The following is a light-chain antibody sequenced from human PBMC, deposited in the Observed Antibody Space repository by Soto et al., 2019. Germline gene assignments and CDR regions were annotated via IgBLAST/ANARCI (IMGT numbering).Light chain of an antibody. CDR3: QQYGSSPLT. CDR2: VAS. Sequence: EMVLTQSPGTLSLSPGERATLSCRASQSVSSSYLASYQQKPGQAPRLLLYVASSRATGNPDRLSGSGSGTDFTLTISRLEPEDLGVDYGQQYGSSPLTCGGATKVES. J-gene: IGKJ4*01. V-gene: IGKV3-20*01. CDR1: QSVSSSY.